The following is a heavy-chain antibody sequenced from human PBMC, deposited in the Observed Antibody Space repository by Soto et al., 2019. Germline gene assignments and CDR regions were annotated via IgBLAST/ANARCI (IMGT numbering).Heavy chain of an antibody. J-gene: IGHJ5*02. D-gene: IGHD5-12*01. CDR1: GGSISSGGYY. Sequence: PSETLSLTCTVSGGSISSGGYYWSWIRQHPGKGLEWIGYIYYSGSTYYNPTLKSRVTISVDTSKNQFSLKLSSVTAADTAVYYCARDSGYQGWFVPWGQGTLVTVSS. CDR3: ARDSGYQGWFVP. V-gene: IGHV4-31*03. CDR2: IYYSGST.